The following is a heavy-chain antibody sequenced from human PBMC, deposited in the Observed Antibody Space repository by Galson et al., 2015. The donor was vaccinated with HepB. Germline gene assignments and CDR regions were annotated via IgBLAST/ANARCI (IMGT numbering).Heavy chain of an antibody. CDR3: ARDRGVTDAFDI. CDR1: GFTFSAYD. V-gene: IGHV3-33*08. D-gene: IGHD3-10*01. Sequence: SLRLSCAASGFTFSAYDMHWVRQAPGKGLEWVAVIWYDGNNKYYADSVKGRFTISRDNSMDTLYLQVNSLRAEDTAVYYCARDRGVTDAFDIWGQGTLVTVSS. J-gene: IGHJ3*02. CDR2: IWYDGNNK.